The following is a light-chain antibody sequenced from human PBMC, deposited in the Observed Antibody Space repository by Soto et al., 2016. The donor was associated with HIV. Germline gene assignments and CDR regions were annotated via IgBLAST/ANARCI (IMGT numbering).Light chain of an antibody. CDR2: DDT. J-gene: IGLJ1*01. CDR3: QVWNIDTDHYV. CDR1: NIGIYS. Sequence: SYVLTQPPSVSVAPGEAAKITCGANNIGIYSVYWYQQRPGQAPVLVVYDDTDRPSGIPERFSGSKSGDTATLTISRVEAGDEADYYCQVWNIDTDHYVFGTGTKVTVL. V-gene: IGLV3-21*02.